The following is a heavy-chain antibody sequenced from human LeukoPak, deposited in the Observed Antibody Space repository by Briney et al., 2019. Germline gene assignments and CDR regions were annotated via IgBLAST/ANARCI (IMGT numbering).Heavy chain of an antibody. V-gene: IGHV3-23*01. CDR2: ITSGTRT. CDR1: GFTSGFNY. D-gene: IGHD3-16*02. CDR3: AKPGAEEYDYVWGSYRFPQHFDY. Sequence: QTGGSLRLSCVASGFTSGFNYSEFWMNWVRQAPGKGLEWVSGITSGTRTYYADSVKGRFAISRDNSKNTMYLQMNSLRAEDTAVYYCAKPGAEEYDYVWGSYRFPQHFDYWGQGTLVTVSS. J-gene: IGHJ4*02.